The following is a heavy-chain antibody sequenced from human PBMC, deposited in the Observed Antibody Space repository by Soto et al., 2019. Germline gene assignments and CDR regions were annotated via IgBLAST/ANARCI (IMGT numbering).Heavy chain of an antibody. CDR1: GFPFIDAW. J-gene: IGHJ4*02. CDR2: IRSNADGGTT. Sequence: EVRLVESGGGSVKPGGSLRLSCAASGFPFIDAWMTWVRQAPGKGPQWIGRIRSNADGGTTDLAAPVRGRFSISRDDSKDTLYLHMNSLEIHDTAVYFCSTALRRDSALGAYWGQGTLVSVSS. CDR3: STALRRDSALGAY. D-gene: IGHD3-16*01. V-gene: IGHV3-15*01.